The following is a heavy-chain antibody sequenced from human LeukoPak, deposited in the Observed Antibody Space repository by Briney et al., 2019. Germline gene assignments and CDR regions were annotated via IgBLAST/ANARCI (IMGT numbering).Heavy chain of an antibody. Sequence: GGSLRLSCAASEFTFSSYSMNWVRQAPGKGLEWVSYITNSGNSKSYADSVKGRFTISRDNTKNSLYLQMNGLRAEDTAVYYCALYSSSWYNWFDPWGQGTLVTVSS. CDR2: ITNSGNSK. CDR3: ALYSSSWYNWFDP. CDR1: EFTFSSYS. D-gene: IGHD6-13*01. J-gene: IGHJ5*02. V-gene: IGHV3-48*01.